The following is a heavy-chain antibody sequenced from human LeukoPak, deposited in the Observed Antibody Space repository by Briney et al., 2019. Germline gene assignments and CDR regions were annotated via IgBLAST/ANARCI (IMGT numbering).Heavy chain of an antibody. CDR3: ARQGGSFLSNFDY. CDR2: IYPGDSDA. D-gene: IGHD1-26*01. CDR1: GYSFTTYW. Sequence: GESLKISCKGSGYSFTTYWIGWVRQMPGKGLEWMGIIYPGDSDARYSPSFQGQVTISADKSISTAHLQWSSLKASDTAMYYCARQGGSFLSNFDYWGLGTLVTVSS. J-gene: IGHJ4*02. V-gene: IGHV5-51*01.